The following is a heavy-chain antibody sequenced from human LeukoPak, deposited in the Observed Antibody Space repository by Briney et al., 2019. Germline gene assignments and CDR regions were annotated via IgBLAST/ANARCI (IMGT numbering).Heavy chain of an antibody. CDR1: GGSISTYY. CDR3: ARHGGSLGYFDY. CDR2: VYDIGTT. J-gene: IGHJ4*02. Sequence: PSETLSLTCSVSGGSISTYYWSWIRQTPGKGLKWIGYVYDIGTTNYNPSLKGRVTISSDTSKNQFSLNLRSVNASDTAIYYCARHGGSLGYFDYWGQGTLVTVSS. D-gene: IGHD1-26*01. V-gene: IGHV4-59*08.